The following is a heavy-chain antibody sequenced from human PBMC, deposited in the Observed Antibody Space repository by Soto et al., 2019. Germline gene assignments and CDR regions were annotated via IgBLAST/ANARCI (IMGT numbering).Heavy chain of an antibody. V-gene: IGHV1-69*06. Sequence: SPVKVSSKASGGTFSWVRQAPGQGLEWMGSIIPMFGTANYAQKFQGRVTITADKSTSTAYMELSSLRYEDTAVYYCARSIVGGRWFDPWGQGAQVTVSS. CDR1: GGTFS. CDR3: ARSIVGGRWFDP. J-gene: IGHJ5*02. D-gene: IGHD2-21*01. CDR2: IIPMFGTA.